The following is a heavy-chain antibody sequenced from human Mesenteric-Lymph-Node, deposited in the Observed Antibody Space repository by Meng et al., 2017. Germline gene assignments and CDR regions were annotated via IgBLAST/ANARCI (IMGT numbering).Heavy chain of an antibody. D-gene: IGHD2/OR15-2a*01. CDR3: ARAPTRFKLFDAFDI. Sequence: GGPLRPSCAASGFTFSSYAMHWVRQAPGKGLEWVAVISYDGSNKYYADSVKGRFTISRDNSKNTLYLQMNSLRAEDTAVYYCARAPTRFKLFDAFDIWGQGTMVTVSS. CDR1: GFTFSSYA. V-gene: IGHV3-30*01. J-gene: IGHJ3*02. CDR2: ISYDGSNK.